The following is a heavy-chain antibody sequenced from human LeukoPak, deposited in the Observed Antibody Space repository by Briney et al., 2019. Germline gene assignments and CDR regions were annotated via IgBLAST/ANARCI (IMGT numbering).Heavy chain of an antibody. V-gene: IGHV3-69-1*02. CDR2: ITGDCNI. CDR1: GFTFNDYT. J-gene: IGHJ4*02. Sequence: GGSLRLSCAASGFTFNDYTMTWARQAPGKGLEWVSSITGDCNIFYADSVKGRFTISRDNAQNSLFLELNSLRGEDTAVYYCARERNFYYFDYWGQGALVTVTS. D-gene: IGHD3-3*01. CDR3: ARERNFYYFDY.